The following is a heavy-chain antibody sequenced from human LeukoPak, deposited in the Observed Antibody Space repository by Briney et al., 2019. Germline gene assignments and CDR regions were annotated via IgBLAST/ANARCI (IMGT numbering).Heavy chain of an antibody. Sequence: GGSLRLSCAASGFTFSSYSMNWVRQAPGKGLEWVSSISSSSSYIYYADSVKGRFTISRDNAKNSLYLQMNSLRAEDTAVYYCASDIVLMVYADPGYWGQGTLVTVSS. CDR1: GFTFSSYS. CDR3: ASDIVLMVYADPGY. V-gene: IGHV3-21*04. J-gene: IGHJ4*02. CDR2: ISSSSSYI. D-gene: IGHD2-8*01.